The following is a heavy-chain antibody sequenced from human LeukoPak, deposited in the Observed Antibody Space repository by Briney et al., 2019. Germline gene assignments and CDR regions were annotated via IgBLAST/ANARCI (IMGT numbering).Heavy chain of an antibody. D-gene: IGHD3-22*01. CDR2: MYYSGNT. CDR3: ATTGYYYDSSPS. Sequence: SETLSLTCTVSGGSISNDAYYWGWIRQPPGRGLEWIGSMYYSGNTHYDPSLKSRVTISSDTSKHQFSLRLSSVTAADTAVYYCATTGYYYDSSPSWGQGTLVTVSS. J-gene: IGHJ5*02. CDR1: GGSISNDAYY. V-gene: IGHV4-39*07.